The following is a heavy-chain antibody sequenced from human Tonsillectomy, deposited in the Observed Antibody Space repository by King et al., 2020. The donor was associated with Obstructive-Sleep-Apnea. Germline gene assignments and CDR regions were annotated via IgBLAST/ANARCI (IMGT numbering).Heavy chain of an antibody. D-gene: IGHD3-16*01. Sequence: VQLVESGGGLVQPGRSLRLSCTASGFTFGDYGLSWFRQAPGKGLEWGGFIRSTPYGGTTEYAASVIGRFTISRDDSKSIAYLQMNSLKTEDTAVYYCARVMDDYVWGSYYYWGQGTLVTVSS. CDR2: IRSTPYGGTT. CDR3: ARVMDDYVWGSYYY. V-gene: IGHV3-49*03. J-gene: IGHJ4*02. CDR1: GFTFGDYG.